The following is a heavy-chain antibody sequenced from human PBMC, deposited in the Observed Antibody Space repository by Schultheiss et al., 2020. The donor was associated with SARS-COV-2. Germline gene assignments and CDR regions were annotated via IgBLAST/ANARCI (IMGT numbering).Heavy chain of an antibody. J-gene: IGHJ6*02. D-gene: IGHD2-2*01. CDR2: ISSNGGST. V-gene: IGHV3-64*01. CDR1: GFTFSIYV. CDR3: ASCGASCHYYGMDV. Sequence: GGSLRLSCAASGFTFSIYVMHWVRQAPGKGLEYVSAISSNGGSTYYANSVKGRFTISRDNSKNTLYLQMNSLRAEDTAVYYCASCGASCHYYGMDVWGQGTTVTVSS.